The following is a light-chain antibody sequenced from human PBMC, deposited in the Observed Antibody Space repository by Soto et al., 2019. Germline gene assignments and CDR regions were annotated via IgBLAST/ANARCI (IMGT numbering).Light chain of an antibody. CDR1: QSVSSSY. CDR2: GTS. CDR3: QQRSSWPFT. Sequence: EIVLTQSPGTLSLSPGERATLSCRASQSVSSSYLAWYQQKPGQAPRLLIYGTSTRAGGVPARFSGGGSGTEFTLTITSLQSEDFAVYYCQQRSSWPFTFGPGTKVDIK. J-gene: IGKJ3*01. V-gene: IGKV3D-20*02.